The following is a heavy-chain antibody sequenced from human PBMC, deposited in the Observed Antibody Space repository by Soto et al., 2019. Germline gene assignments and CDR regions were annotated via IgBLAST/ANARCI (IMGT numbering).Heavy chain of an antibody. D-gene: IGHD2-15*01. CDR1: GFTFSSYA. V-gene: IGHV3-23*01. CDR2: ISGSGGST. J-gene: IGHJ4*02. Sequence: GGSLRLSCAASGFTFSSYAMTWVRQAPGKGLEWVSAISGSGGSTYYADSVKGRFTISRDNSKNTLYLQMNSLRAEDTAVYYCAKDRARVAVVVIRFDYWGQGTLVTVSS. CDR3: AKDRARVAVVVIRFDY.